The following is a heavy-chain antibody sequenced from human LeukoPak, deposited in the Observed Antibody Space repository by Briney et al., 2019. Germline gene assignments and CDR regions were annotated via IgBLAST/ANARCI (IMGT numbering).Heavy chain of an antibody. Sequence: GGSLRLSCAASGFTLSSYEVNWVRQAPGKGLEWVSYISSSGSTIYYADSVKGRFTISRDNAKNSLYLQMNSLRAEDTAVYYCARDRGIVVVPAATINGFDPWGQGTLVTVSS. V-gene: IGHV3-48*03. CDR1: GFTLSSYE. CDR2: ISSSGSTI. CDR3: ARDRGIVVVPAATINGFDP. J-gene: IGHJ5*02. D-gene: IGHD2-2*01.